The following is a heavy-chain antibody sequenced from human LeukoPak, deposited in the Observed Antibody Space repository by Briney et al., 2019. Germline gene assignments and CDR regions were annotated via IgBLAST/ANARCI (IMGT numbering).Heavy chain of an antibody. CDR3: ARDQYDFWSGYDGMDV. Sequence: GGSLRLSCAASGFTFSSYGMHWVRQAPGKGLEWVANIKQDGSEKYYVDSVKGRFTISRDNAKNSLYLQMNSLRAEDTAVYYCARDQYDFWSGYDGMDVWGQGTTVTVSS. CDR2: IKQDGSEK. V-gene: IGHV3-7*01. D-gene: IGHD3-3*01. J-gene: IGHJ6*02. CDR1: GFTFSSYG.